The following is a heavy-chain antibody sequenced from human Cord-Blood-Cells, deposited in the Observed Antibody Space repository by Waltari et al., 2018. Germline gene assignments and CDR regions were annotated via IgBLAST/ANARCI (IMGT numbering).Heavy chain of an antibody. CDR3: ARMAVRGVIIKNYYYGMDV. CDR2: IIPIFGTA. D-gene: IGHD3-10*01. V-gene: IGHV1-69*01. Sequence: QVQLVQSGAEVKKPGSSVKVSCKASGGTFSSYAISWVRQAPGQGLEWMGGIIPIFGTANYAKKFQGRVTITADESTSTAYMELSSLRSEDTAVYYCARMAVRGVIIKNYYYGMDVWGQGTTVTVSS. CDR1: GGTFSSYA. J-gene: IGHJ6*02.